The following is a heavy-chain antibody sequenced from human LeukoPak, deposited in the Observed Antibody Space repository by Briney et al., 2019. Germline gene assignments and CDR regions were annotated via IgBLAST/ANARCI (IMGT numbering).Heavy chain of an antibody. CDR2: IRSKSNNYAT. J-gene: IGHJ5*02. Sequence: GGSLKLSCAASGFTFSGSAMHWVRQASGKGLEWVGRIRSKSNNYATAYSESVKGRFTISRDDSKNMAYLQLNSLKTEDTAVYYCTRPRYSSNCFDPWGQGTLVTVSS. D-gene: IGHD6-13*01. CDR1: GFTFSGSA. CDR3: TRPRYSSNCFDP. V-gene: IGHV3-73*01.